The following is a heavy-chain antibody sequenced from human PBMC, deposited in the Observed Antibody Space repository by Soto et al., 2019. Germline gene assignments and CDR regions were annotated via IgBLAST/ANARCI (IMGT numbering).Heavy chain of an antibody. Sequence: VQLLESGGGLVQPGGSLRLSCAASGFTFTTYAMSWVRQAPGKGLEWVSDISGSGGVTYYADSVKGRFTVSRDNFQDTLYLQMNSLRAADTAMYYFAKESLTVPLSQFAYWGQGTLVTVS. J-gene: IGHJ4*02. CDR1: GFTFTTYA. D-gene: IGHD4-17*01. V-gene: IGHV3-23*01. CDR3: AKESLTVPLSQFAY. CDR2: ISGSGGVT.